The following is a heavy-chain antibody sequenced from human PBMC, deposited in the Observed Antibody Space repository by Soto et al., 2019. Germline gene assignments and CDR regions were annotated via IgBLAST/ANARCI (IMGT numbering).Heavy chain of an antibody. Sequence: LSLTCAASGFTFSSYGMHWVRQAPGKGLEWVAVISYDGSNKYYADSVKGRFTISRDNSKNTLYLQMNSLRAEDTAVYYCASRDYYDSSGYLPYYYYGMDVWGQGTTVTVSS. CDR3: ASRDYYDSSGYLPYYYYGMDV. V-gene: IGHV3-30*03. CDR2: ISYDGSNK. CDR1: GFTFSSYG. D-gene: IGHD3-22*01. J-gene: IGHJ6*02.